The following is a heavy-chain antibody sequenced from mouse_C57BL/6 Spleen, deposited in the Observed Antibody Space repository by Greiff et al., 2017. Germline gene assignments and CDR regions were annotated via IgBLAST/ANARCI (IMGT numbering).Heavy chain of an antibody. CDR1: GYTFTSYW. V-gene: IGHV1-69*01. Sequence: VQLQQPGAELVMPGASVKLSCKASGYTFTSYWMHWVKQRPGQGLEWIGEIDPSDSYTNYNQKFKGKSTFTVDKSSSTAYMQLSSLTSEDSAVYYCARWTTVVATYYFDYWGQGTTLTVSS. CDR3: ARWTTVVATYYFDY. J-gene: IGHJ2*01. CDR2: IDPSDSYT. D-gene: IGHD1-1*01.